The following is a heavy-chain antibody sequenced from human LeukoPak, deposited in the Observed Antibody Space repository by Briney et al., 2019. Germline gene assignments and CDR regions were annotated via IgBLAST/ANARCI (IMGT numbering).Heavy chain of an antibody. Sequence: GGSLRLSCAASGFTFDDYAMHWVRQAPGKGLEWVSGISWNSGSIGYADSVKGRFTISRDNAKNSLYLQMNSLRAEDTALYYCAKVTSPGYSSSWDAYFQHWGQGTLVTVSS. CDR3: AKVTSPGYSSSWDAYFQH. D-gene: IGHD6-13*01. CDR1: GFTFDDYA. V-gene: IGHV3-9*01. CDR2: ISWNSGSI. J-gene: IGHJ1*01.